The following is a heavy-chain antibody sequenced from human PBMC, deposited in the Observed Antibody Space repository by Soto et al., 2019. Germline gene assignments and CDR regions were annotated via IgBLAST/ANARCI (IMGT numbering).Heavy chain of an antibody. V-gene: IGHV3-33*06. D-gene: IGHD6-13*01. CDR3: AKDLSSSVDGFDI. CDR2: TWYDGIDK. CDR1: GFSFSTYG. J-gene: IGHJ3*02. Sequence: SLRLSCAASGFSFSTYGMHWVRQAPGKGLEWVAGTWYDGIDKYYADSVRGRFTISRDNSEKTLYLQMSSLRADDTAIYYCAKDLSSSVDGFDIWGQGTKVTVSS.